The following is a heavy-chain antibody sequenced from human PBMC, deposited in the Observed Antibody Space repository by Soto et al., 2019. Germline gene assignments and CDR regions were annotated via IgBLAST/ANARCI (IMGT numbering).Heavy chain of an antibody. D-gene: IGHD2-21*02. CDR1: GDTFSSYT. V-gene: IGHV1-69*02. CDR3: ARHRYCGTDCYHKYYYAMDV. CDR2: IIPVLGVT. Sequence: QVQLVQSGAEVMKPGSSVKVSCRASGDTFSSYTVSWVRQAPGQGLEWMGRIIPVLGVTNYAQKFRGRVTITVDESRKTAYMDLSLLRYVHTAVYYSARHRYCGTDCYHKYYYAMDVWGQGTAVTVSS. J-gene: IGHJ6*02.